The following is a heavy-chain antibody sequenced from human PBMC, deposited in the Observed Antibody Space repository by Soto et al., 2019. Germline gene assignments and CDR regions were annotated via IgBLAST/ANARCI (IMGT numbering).Heavy chain of an antibody. J-gene: IGHJ3*02. D-gene: IGHD3-3*01. CDR1: GGSISSGGYY. V-gene: IGHV4-31*03. CDR3: ARGRVITIFGVVTNDAFDI. CDR2: IYYSGST. Sequence: SETLSLTCTVSGGSISSGGYYWSWIRQHPGKGLEWIGYIYYSGSTYYNPSLKSRVTISVDTSKNQFSLKQSSVTAADAAVYYCARGRVITIFGVVTNDAFDIWGQGTMVTVS.